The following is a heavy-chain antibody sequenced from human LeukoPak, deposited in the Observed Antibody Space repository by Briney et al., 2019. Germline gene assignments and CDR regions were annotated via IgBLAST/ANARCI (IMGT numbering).Heavy chain of an antibody. D-gene: IGHD6-19*01. J-gene: IGHJ3*02. CDR3: AKRRYSSGWSTDAFDI. CDR1: GFTFSSYG. Sequence: GGSLRLSCAASGFTFSSYGMSWVRQAPGKGLEWVPTISGSGGSTYYADSVKGRFTISRDNSKNMLYLQMNSLRAEDTAIYYCAKRRYSSGWSTDAFDIWGQGTMVTVSS. CDR2: ISGSGGST. V-gene: IGHV3-23*01.